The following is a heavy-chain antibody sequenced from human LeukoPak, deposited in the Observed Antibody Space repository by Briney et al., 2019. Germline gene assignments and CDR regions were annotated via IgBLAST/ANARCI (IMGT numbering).Heavy chain of an antibody. CDR1: GGSISSYY. CDR3: ARGGMVYAIV. CDR2: IYYSGST. J-gene: IGHJ4*02. Sequence: TSETLSLTCTVSGGSISSYYWSWIRQPPGKGLEWIGYIYYSGSTNYNPSLKSRVTISVDTSKNQFSLKMSSVTAADAAVYYCARGGMVYAIVWGQGTLVTVSS. V-gene: IGHV4-59*01. D-gene: IGHD2-8*01.